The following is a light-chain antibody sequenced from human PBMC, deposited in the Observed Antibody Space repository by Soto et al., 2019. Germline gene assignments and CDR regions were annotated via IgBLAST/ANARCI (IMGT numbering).Light chain of an antibody. CDR2: EDN. Sequence: NFMLTQPHSVSESPGKTVTISCTRSSGSIASNYVQWYQQRPGSAPTTVIYEDNQRPSGVPDRFSGSIDSSSNSDPLTISGLKTEDEADYYCQSYDSSNHVVFGGGTKVTVL. V-gene: IGLV6-57*04. CDR3: QSYDSSNHVV. J-gene: IGLJ2*01. CDR1: SGSIASNY.